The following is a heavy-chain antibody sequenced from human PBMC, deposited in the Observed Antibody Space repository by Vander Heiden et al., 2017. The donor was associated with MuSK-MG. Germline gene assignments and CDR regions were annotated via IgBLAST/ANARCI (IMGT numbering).Heavy chain of an antibody. J-gene: IGHJ6*03. CDR2: IWDDGSDH. CDR1: GFTFSDYR. CDR3: ASLRSLDYLDV. V-gene: IGHV3-33*01. Sequence: QEELVESGGGVVQPGGSLTLSCKTSGFTFSDYRMNWVRRAPGKGLEWVAVIWDDGSDHFYADSVKGRFTIYRDNSKNTLSLQMNSLRVDDTGIYYCASLRSLDYLDVWGKGTTGIVSS. D-gene: IGHD3-10*01.